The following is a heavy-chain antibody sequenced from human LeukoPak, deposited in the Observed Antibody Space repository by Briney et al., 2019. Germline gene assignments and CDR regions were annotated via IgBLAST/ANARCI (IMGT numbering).Heavy chain of an antibody. V-gene: IGHV3-11*04. CDR3: ARGLAGSP. D-gene: IGHD6-13*01. J-gene: IGHJ5*02. Sequence: GGSLRLSCAASGFTFRNAWMSWVRQAPGKGLEWVSYISTTGLIIMYADSVKGRFTVSRDNAQNSLYLQMNSLRAEDTAIYYCARGLAGSPWGPGTLVTVSS. CDR1: GFTFRNAW. CDR2: ISTTGLII.